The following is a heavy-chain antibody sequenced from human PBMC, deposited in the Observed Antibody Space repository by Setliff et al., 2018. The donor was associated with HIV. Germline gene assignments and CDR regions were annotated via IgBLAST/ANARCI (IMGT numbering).Heavy chain of an antibody. J-gene: IGHJ4*01. Sequence: PSETLSLTCAVSGVSVNNDDDYWGWIRQPPGKGLEWIAIIHQSGTAHKRPSLKSRVTISIDTSESLFSLKLSGVTAADTAIYSCARQVGEGKWYLDSWGHGTLVTVSS. CDR1: GVSVNNDDDY. D-gene: IGHD1-26*01. CDR2: IHQSGTA. V-gene: IGHV4-39*01. CDR3: ARQVGEGKWYLDS.